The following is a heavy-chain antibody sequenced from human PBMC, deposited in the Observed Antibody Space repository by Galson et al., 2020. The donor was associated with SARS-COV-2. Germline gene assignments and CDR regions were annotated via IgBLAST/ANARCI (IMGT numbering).Heavy chain of an antibody. CDR2: IRVYNGYT. CDR3: ARASWDYCINAPGGY. V-gene: IGHV1-18*01. CDR1: GYTFRNHG. J-gene: IGHJ1*01. D-gene: IGHD1-26*01. Sequence: ASVTVSCQASGYTFRNHGISWVLQAPGQGLEWMGWIRVYNGYTNYAQKLHGRVTMTTEISTNTAYMELRSLTSDDAAVYYWARASWDYCINAPGGYWGQGTLVTVSS.